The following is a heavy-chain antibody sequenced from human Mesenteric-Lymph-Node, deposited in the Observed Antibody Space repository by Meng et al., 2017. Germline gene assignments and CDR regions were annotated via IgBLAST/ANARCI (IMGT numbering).Heavy chain of an antibody. V-gene: IGHV3-23*01. Sequence: GESLKISCAASGFSFSNYDMSWVRQAPGKGLEWVSAINAVGRRTYYADSVKGRFTISRDNSKNTLYLQMNSLRAEDTAVYYCAKDRVVRGIMGAFDMWGQGTMVTVSS. CDR2: INAVGRRT. D-gene: IGHD3-10*01. CDR1: GFSFSNYD. CDR3: AKDRVVRGIMGAFDM. J-gene: IGHJ3*02.